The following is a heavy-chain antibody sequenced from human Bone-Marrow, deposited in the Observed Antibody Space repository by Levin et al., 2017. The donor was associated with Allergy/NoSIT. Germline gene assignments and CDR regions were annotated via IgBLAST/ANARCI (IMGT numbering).Heavy chain of an antibody. CDR1: GGTFSSYA. V-gene: IGHV1-69*04. J-gene: IGHJ6*03. D-gene: IGHD3-9*01. CDR3: AREGHDRDYYYYYMDV. CDR2: IIPILGIA. Sequence: SVRVSCKASGGTFSSYAISWVRQAPGQGLEWMGRIIPILGIANYAQKFQGRVTITADKSTSTAYMELSSLRSEDTAVYYCAREGHDRDYYYYYMDVWGKGTTVTVSS.